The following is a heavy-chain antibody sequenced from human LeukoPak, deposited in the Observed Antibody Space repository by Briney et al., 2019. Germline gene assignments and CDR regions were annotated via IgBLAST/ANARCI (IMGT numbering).Heavy chain of an antibody. Sequence: PSETLSVTCTVSGDSISSYYWSWIRQPPGKGLEWIGEINHSGSTNYNPSLKSRVTISVDTSKNQFSLKLSSVTAADTAVYYCARSGGSGYRNWGQGTLVTVSS. CDR2: INHSGST. J-gene: IGHJ4*02. D-gene: IGHD5-12*01. V-gene: IGHV4-34*01. CDR3: ARSGGSGYRN. CDR1: GDSISSYY.